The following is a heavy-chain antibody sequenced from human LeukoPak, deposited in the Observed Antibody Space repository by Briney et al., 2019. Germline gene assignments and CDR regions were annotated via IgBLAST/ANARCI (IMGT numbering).Heavy chain of an antibody. CDR3: ARHGQNHGFDI. J-gene: IGHJ3*02. CDR2: IYYTGST. Sequence: SETLSLTYTVSGGSISCCHWSCIRQPPGKGLEWIGYIYYTGSTNCNPSLKSRVTISIDTSKNQFSLKLRSGTAADTAVYYCARHGQNHGFDIWGQGTMVTVSS. V-gene: IGHV4-59*08. CDR1: GGSISCCH.